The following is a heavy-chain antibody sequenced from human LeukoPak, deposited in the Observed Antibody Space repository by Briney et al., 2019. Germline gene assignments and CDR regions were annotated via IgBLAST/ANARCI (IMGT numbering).Heavy chain of an antibody. CDR1: GYTFTSYY. Sequence: ASVKVSCKASGYTFTSYYMHRVRQAPGQGLEWMGLINPTGGSTGYAQKFQGRVTMTRDMSTSTDYMELSSLRSEDTAIYYCARDNSVGDNAWWFDPWSQGTLVTVSS. D-gene: IGHD1-26*01. V-gene: IGHV1-46*01. CDR3: ARDNSVGDNAWWFDP. J-gene: IGHJ5*02. CDR2: INPTGGST.